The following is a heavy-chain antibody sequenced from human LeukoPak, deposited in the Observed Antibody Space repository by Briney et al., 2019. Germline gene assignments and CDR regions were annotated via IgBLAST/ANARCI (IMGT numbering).Heavy chain of an antibody. D-gene: IGHD2-2*01. CDR1: GGSISSSSYY. Sequence: PSETLSLTCTVSGGSISSSSYYWGWIRQPPGKGLEWIGSIYYSGSTYYNPSLKSRVTISVDTSKNQFSLKLSSVTAADTAVYYCASYRLVTHDIVVVPAAHYFDYWGQGTLVTVSS. CDR2: IYYSGST. V-gene: IGHV4-39*01. J-gene: IGHJ4*02. CDR3: ASYRLVTHDIVVVPAAHYFDY.